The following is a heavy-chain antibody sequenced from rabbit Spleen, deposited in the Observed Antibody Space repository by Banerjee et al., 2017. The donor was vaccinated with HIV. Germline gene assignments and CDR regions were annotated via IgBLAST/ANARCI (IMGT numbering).Heavy chain of an antibody. D-gene: IGHD4-1*01. J-gene: IGHJ4*01. CDR1: GFDLSNYYY. CDR2: IDTGDGST. Sequence: QSLEESGGDLVKPGASLILTCKASGFDLSNYYYMCWVRQAPGKGLEWIGCIDTGDGSTYYASWAKGRFTISKTSSTTVTLQMTSLTAADTATYFCVREVAGNFNLWGPGTLVTVS. V-gene: IGHV1S40*01. CDR3: VREVAGNFNL.